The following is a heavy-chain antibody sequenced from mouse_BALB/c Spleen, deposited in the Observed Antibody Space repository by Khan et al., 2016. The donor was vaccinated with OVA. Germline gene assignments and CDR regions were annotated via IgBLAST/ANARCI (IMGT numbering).Heavy chain of an antibody. J-gene: IGHJ4*01. CDR1: GYTFTNYT. CDR3: ARIYYDCDGYYAMDY. D-gene: IGHD2-4*01. CDR2: INPSSGYT. Sequence: QVRLQQSGAELARPGASVKMSCKASGYTFTNYTMHWVKQRPGQGLEWIGYINPSSGYTNYNQKFKDKATLTADKSSSTAYMQLSSLTSEDSAVYYCARIYYDCDGYYAMDYWGQGTSVTVSS. V-gene: IGHV1-4*01.